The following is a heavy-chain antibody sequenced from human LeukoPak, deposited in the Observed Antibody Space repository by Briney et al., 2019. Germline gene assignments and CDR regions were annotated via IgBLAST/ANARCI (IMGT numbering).Heavy chain of an antibody. J-gene: IGHJ4*02. CDR3: ATGPRYSSIFCVY. CDR2: FDPEDGET. D-gene: IGHD6-19*01. Sequence: ASVKVSRKVSGYTLTELSMHWVRQAPGKGLEWMGGFDPEDGETIYAQKFQGRVTMTEDTSTDTAYMELSSLRSGDTAVYYCATGPRYSSIFCVYWGQGTLVTVSS. CDR1: GYTLTELS. V-gene: IGHV1-24*01.